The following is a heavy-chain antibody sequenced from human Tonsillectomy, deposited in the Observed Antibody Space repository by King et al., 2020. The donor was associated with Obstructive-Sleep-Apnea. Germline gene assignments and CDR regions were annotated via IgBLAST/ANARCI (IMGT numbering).Heavy chain of an antibody. CDR2: ISMSGSDT. CDR3: ATDRNWAFDH. CDR1: GFTFSWRS. Sequence: VQLVESGGGLVEPGGSLRLSCAASGFTFSWRSMSWVRQAPGEGLEWILYISMSGSDTPYAESVKGRFTISSNDARSSMFLQINTLRVDDTAVYYCATDRNWAFDHWGQGTLVTVSS. J-gene: IGHJ4*02. V-gene: IGHV3-48*04. D-gene: IGHD7-27*01.